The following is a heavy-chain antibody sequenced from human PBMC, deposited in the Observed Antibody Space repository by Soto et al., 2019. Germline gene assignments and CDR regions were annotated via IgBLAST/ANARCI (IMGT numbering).Heavy chain of an antibody. D-gene: IGHD3-3*01. CDR1: GFTFSSYG. V-gene: IGHV3-33*01. Sequence: QVQLVESGGGVVQPGGSLRLSCAASGFTFSSYGMHWVRQAPGKGLQWVALVWYDGSNQYYADSVKGRFTISSDNSKNTLHLQLNRLGAEDTAVYFCARDRQFWGGSYVVFAYKYGMDVWGQGTTVTVSS. J-gene: IGHJ6*02. CDR3: ARDRQFWGGSYVVFAYKYGMDV. CDR2: VWYDGSNQ.